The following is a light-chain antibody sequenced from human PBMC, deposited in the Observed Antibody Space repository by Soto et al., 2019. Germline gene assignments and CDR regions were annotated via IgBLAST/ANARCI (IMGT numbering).Light chain of an antibody. J-gene: IGKJ3*01. CDR1: QTISSNY. CDR2: GAS. CDR3: QQSAGSPFT. V-gene: IGKV3-20*01. Sequence: EIVLTQSPGTLSLSPGERATLSCRASQTISSNYLAWYQQKPGQAPGLLIYGASSRATDIPDRFSGSGSGTDFTLTISRLEPEDFTVYYCQQSAGSPFTFGPGTKVDIK.